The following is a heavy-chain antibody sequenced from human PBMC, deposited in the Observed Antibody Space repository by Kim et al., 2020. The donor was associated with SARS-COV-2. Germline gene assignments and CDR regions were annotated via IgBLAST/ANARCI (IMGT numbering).Heavy chain of an antibody. CDR1: GFTFDDYA. D-gene: IGHD3-10*01. V-gene: IGHV3-9*01. Sequence: GGSLRLSCAASGFTFDDYAMHWVRQAPGKGLEWVSGISWNSGTIGYADSVKGRFIISRDNAKNSLYLQMNSLRAEDTAFYYCAKDISTYYGSGSYYDEDHGMDVWAQGTTVTVSS. CDR2: ISWNSGTI. J-gene: IGHJ6*01. CDR3: AKDISTYYGSGSYYDEDHGMDV.